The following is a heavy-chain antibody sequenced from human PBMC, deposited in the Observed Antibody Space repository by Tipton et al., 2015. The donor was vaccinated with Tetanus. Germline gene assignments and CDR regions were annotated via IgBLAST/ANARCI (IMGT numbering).Heavy chain of an antibody. V-gene: IGHV4-31*03. CDR1: GGSISSGGYY. D-gene: IGHD1-26*01. J-gene: IGHJ4*02. Sequence: TLSLTCTVSGGSISSGGYYWSWIRQHPGKGLEWIGYIYYSGSTYYNPSLKSRVTISVDTSKNQFSLKLSSVTAADTAVYYCARDEGRGGSYYAGPQYYFDYWGQGTLVTVSS. CDR2: IYYSGST. CDR3: ARDEGRGGSYYAGPQYYFDY.